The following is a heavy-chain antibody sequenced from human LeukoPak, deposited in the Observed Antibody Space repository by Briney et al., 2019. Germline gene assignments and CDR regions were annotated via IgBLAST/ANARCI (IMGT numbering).Heavy chain of an antibody. CDR3: AKDRKPYYDFWSGYS. CDR1: GFTFSSYA. V-gene: IGHV3-23*01. D-gene: IGHD3-3*01. CDR2: ISGSGGST. Sequence: GGSPRLSCAASGFTFSSYAMSWVRQAPGKGLEWVSAISGSGGSTYYADSVKGRFTISRDNSKNTLYLQMNSLRAEDTAVYYCAKDRKPYYDFWSGYSWGQGTLVTVSS. J-gene: IGHJ4*02.